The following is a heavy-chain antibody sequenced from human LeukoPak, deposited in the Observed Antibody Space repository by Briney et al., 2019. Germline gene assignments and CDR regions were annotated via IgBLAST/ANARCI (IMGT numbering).Heavy chain of an antibody. CDR2: IYYSRST. Sequence: PSETLSLTCTVSGGSISSSGYYWGWIRQPPGKGLEWIASIYYSRSTYYNPSLKRRVTISVDSSKNQLSLKLSSLTSADTAVYYCARHEYSGSYYGLSWFDPWGQGTLVTVSS. V-gene: IGHV4-39*01. J-gene: IGHJ5*02. CDR3: ARHEYSGSYYGLSWFDP. CDR1: GGSISSSGYY. D-gene: IGHD1-26*01.